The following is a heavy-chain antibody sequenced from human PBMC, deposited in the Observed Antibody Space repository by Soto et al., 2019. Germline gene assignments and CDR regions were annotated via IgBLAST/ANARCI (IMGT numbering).Heavy chain of an antibody. CDR2: IYHSGST. CDR1: GGSISSSNW. D-gene: IGHD1-1*01. Sequence: SETLSLTCAVSGGSISSSNWWSWVRQPPGKGLEWIGEIYHSGSTNYNPSLKSRVTISVDKSKNQFSLKLSSVTAADTAVYYCARGDVPDGHNPGDAFDIWGQGTMVTVSS. V-gene: IGHV4-4*02. J-gene: IGHJ3*02. CDR3: ARGDVPDGHNPGDAFDI.